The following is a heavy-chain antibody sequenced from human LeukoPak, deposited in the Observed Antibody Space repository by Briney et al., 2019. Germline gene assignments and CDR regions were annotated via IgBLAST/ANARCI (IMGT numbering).Heavy chain of an antibody. Sequence: SETLSLTCTVSGGSISIYYWSWIRQPLGKGLEWIGYIYYSGSTKYNPSLKSRVTISVDTSKNQFSLKLTSVTAADTAVYYCASAYDTPGHDAFDIWGQGTMVTVSS. CDR1: GGSISIYY. CDR2: IYYSGST. CDR3: ASAYDTPGHDAFDI. J-gene: IGHJ3*02. D-gene: IGHD3-22*01. V-gene: IGHV4-59*01.